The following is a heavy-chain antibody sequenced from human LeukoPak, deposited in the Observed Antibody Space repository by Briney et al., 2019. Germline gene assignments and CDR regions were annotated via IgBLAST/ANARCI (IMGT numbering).Heavy chain of an antibody. V-gene: IGHV4-4*09. J-gene: IGHJ4*02. CDR3: ARYRIAAAGTHYFDY. CDR2: IYTSGST. D-gene: IGHD6-13*01. CDR1: GGSISSYY. Sequence: SETLSPTCTVSGGSISSYYWSWIRQPPGKGLEWIGYIYTSGSTNYNPSLKSRVTISVDTSKNQFSLKLSSVTAADTAVYYCARYRIAAAGTHYFDYWGQGTLVTVSS.